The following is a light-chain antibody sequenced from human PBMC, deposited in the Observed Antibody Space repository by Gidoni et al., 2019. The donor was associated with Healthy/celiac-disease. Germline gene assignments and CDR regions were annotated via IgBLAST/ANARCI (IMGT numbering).Light chain of an antibody. J-gene: IGKJ4*01. V-gene: IGKV3-11*01. CDR3: QQRSKWPLT. Sequence: IVLTQSPATLSLSPAERATLSCRASQSVSSYLAWYQQQTGQAPRLLIYDASNRATGIPARFSGRGCGTEFTLTISSLEPEDLAVYYCQQRSKWPLTFGGGTKVEIK. CDR1: QSVSSY. CDR2: DAS.